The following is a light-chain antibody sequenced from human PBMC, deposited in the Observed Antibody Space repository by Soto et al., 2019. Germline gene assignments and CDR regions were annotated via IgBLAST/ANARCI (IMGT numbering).Light chain of an antibody. J-gene: IGKJ3*01. CDR1: QSVLYSSNNKNY. CDR3: QQYYSTPLT. CDR2: WAS. Sequence: DIVMTQSPDSLAVSLGERATINCKSSQSVLYSSNNKNYLAWYQQKPGQPPKLLIYWASTRESGVPDRFSGSGSGTDFPLTISSLQAEDVAVYYCQQYYSTPLTSGPGTKVDIK. V-gene: IGKV4-1*01.